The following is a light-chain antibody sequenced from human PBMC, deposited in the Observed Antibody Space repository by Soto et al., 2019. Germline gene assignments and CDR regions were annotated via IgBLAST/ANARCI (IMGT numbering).Light chain of an antibody. CDR2: DAS. CDR1: QDISNY. V-gene: IGKV1-33*01. J-gene: IGKJ3*01. Sequence: DIPMTQSPSSLSASVGDRVTITCQASQDISNYLNWYQQKPGKAPKLLIYDASNLETGVPSRFSGGGSGTDFTFNISSLQPEDIATYYCQQYDNRFTFGPGTKVDIK. CDR3: QQYDNRFT.